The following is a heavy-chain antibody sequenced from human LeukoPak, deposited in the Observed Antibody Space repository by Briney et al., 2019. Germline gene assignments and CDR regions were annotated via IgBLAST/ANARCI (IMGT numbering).Heavy chain of an antibody. CDR2: IGGSGSGT. D-gene: IGHD6-13*01. J-gene: IGHJ4*02. Sequence: GASLRLSCAASGFTFSSYAMSWVRQAPGKGLEWVSGIGGSGSGTYYADSVKGRFTISRDNSKNALYLQMNSLRAEDTAVYYCAKGTYSSSWYFDYWGQGTLVTVSS. V-gene: IGHV3-23*01. CDR3: AKGTYSSSWYFDY. CDR1: GFTFSSYA.